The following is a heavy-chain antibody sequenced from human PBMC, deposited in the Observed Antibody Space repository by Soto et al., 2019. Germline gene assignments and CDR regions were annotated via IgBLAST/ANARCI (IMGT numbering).Heavy chain of an antibody. V-gene: IGHV1-69*13. CDR1: GGTFSCYA. J-gene: IGHJ6*02. Sequence: ASVKVSCKAPGGTFSCYAISWVRQAPGQGLEWQGGILPISGTAKYAQKFQGRVTITADESTSTAYMELSSLRFENTAVYYCARAPPGDYDILTGYRYYYYYCMDVWDQATTVLVSS. CDR2: ILPISGTA. CDR3: ARAPPGDYDILTGYRYYYYYCMDV. D-gene: IGHD3-9*01.